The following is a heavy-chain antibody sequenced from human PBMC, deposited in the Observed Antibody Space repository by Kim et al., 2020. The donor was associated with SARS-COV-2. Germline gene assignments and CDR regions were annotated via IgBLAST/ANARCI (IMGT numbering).Heavy chain of an antibody. CDR2: IYYSGST. V-gene: IGHV4-59*01. Sequence: SETLSLTCTVSGGSISSYYWSWIRQPPGKGLEWIGYIYYSGSTNYNPSLKSRVTISVDTSKNQFSLKLSSVTAADTAVYYCAREQVAAAGTPRSYYYGMDVWGQGTTVTVSS. CDR3: AREQVAAAGTPRSYYYGMDV. J-gene: IGHJ6*02. D-gene: IGHD6-13*01. CDR1: GGSISSYY.